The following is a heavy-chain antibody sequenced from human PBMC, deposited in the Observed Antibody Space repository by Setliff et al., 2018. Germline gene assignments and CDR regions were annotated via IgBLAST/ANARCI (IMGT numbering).Heavy chain of an antibody. Sequence: GGSLRLSCETSGFSFGAFTMNWVRQAPGKGLEWVSGIIQSGATFYADSVKGRFTISRDNSKSSVFLHINSVTAEDTALYYCAKDRSRDYDDSSGYDHWGQGTLVT. CDR2: IIQSGAT. J-gene: IGHJ4*02. V-gene: IGHV3-23*01. CDR1: GFSFGAFT. CDR3: AKDRSRDYDDSSGYDH. D-gene: IGHD3-22*01.